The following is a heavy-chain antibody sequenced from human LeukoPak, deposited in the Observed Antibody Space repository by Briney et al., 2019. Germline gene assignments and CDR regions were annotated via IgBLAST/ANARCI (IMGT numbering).Heavy chain of an antibody. CDR1: GGTFSSYA. D-gene: IGHD2-15*01. CDR2: IIPIFGTA. CDR3: ARGGGSFLEGIDV. V-gene: IGHV1-69*05. Sequence: GASVKVSCKASGGTFSSYAISWVRQAPGQGPEWMGGIIPIFGTANYAQKLQGRVTMTTDTSTSTAYMELRSLRSDDTAVYYCARGGGSFLEGIDVWGQGTTVTVSS. J-gene: IGHJ6*02.